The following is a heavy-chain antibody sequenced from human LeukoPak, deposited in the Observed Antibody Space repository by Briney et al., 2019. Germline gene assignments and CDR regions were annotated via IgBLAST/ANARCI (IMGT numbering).Heavy chain of an antibody. D-gene: IGHD4-17*01. CDR3: ARVRVDYGDYHWYFDL. V-gene: IGHV3-53*01. CDR2: IYSGGST. J-gene: IGHJ2*01. CDR1: GFTVSSNY. Sequence: GGSLRLSCAASGFTVSSNYMSWVRQAPGKGLEWVSVIYSGGSTYYADSVKGRFTISRDNSKNTLYLQMNGLRAEDTAVYYCARVRVDYGDYHWYFDLWGRGTLVTVSS.